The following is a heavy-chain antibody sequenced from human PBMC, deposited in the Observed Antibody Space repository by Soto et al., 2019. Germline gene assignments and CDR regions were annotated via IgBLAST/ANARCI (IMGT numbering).Heavy chain of an antibody. CDR2: TYYRSKWYN. D-gene: IGHD6-13*01. CDR3: ARAGQGIAAASFYYYGMDV. J-gene: IGHJ6*02. Sequence: SQTLSLTCAISGDSVSSNSAAWNWIRQSPSRGLEWLGRTYYRSKWYNDYAVSVKSRITINPDTSKNQFSLQLNSVTPEDTAVYYCARAGQGIAAASFYYYGMDVWGQGTTVTVS. V-gene: IGHV6-1*01. CDR1: GDSVSSNSAA.